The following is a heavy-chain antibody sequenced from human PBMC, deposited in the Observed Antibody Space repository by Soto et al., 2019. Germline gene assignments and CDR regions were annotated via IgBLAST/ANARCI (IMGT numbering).Heavy chain of an antibody. D-gene: IGHD6-19*01. CDR3: AKEKDIAVAATGGFEY. Sequence: PGGSLRLSCAASGFTFSNYAMAWVRQAPGKGLGWVSAHTGSGDDTYYADSVKGRFTVSRDNSKNTLYLQMNSLTAEDTAIYYCAKEKDIAVAATGGFEYWGQGSWVTVSS. CDR2: HTGSGDDT. V-gene: IGHV3-23*01. J-gene: IGHJ4*02. CDR1: GFTFSNYA.